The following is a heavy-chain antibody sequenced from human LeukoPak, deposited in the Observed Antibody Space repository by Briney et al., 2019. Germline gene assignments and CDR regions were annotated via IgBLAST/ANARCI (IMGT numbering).Heavy chain of an antibody. J-gene: IGHJ4*02. CDR2: INHSGST. Sequence: PSETLSLTCAVYGGSFSGYYWSWIRQPPGKGLEWIGEINHSGSTKYNPSLKSRVTISLDPSKNQFSLKLTSVTAADTAVYYCARAGMYYYDSGGYFPDYWGQGTLVTVSS. CDR3: ARAGMYYYDSGGYFPDY. V-gene: IGHV4-34*01. D-gene: IGHD3-22*01. CDR1: GGSFSGYY.